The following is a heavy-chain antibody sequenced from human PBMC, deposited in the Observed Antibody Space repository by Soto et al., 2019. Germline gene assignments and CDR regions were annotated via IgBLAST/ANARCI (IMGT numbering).Heavy chain of an antibody. CDR2: IYSSGST. D-gene: IGHD2-2*01. V-gene: IGHV4-31*03. CDR3: ARQYCSSTRCYQYFDY. CDR1: GVSISSGGYY. Sequence: PSETLSLTCTVSGVSISSGGYYWSWIRQHPGKGLEWIGYIYSSGSTYYNPSLKSRVTISVDTSKNQFSLKLSSVTAADTAVYYCARQYCSSTRCYQYFDYWGQGTLVTVSS. J-gene: IGHJ4*02.